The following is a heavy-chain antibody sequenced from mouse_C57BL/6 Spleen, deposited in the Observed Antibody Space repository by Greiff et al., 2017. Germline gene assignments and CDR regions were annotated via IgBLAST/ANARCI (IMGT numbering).Heavy chain of an antibody. CDR2: IDPNSGGT. CDR3: ASIYYYGSSYYAMDY. Sequence: QVQLQQPGAELVKPGASVKLSCKASGYTFTSYWMHWVKQRPGRGLEWIGRIDPNSGGTKYNEKFKSKATLTVDKPSSTAYMQLSSLTSEVSAVYYCASIYYYGSSYYAMDYWGQGSSVTVSS. J-gene: IGHJ4*01. D-gene: IGHD1-1*01. V-gene: IGHV1-72*01. CDR1: GYTFTSYW.